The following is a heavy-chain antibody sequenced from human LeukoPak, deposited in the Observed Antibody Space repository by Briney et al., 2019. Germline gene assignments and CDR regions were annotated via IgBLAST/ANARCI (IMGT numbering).Heavy chain of an antibody. Sequence: GASVKVSCKASGHTLTNYHIHWVRQAPGQGVEWMGAVYTTGGVAINTQTFPVRVTMTRDTSTGTVYMELSSLRFEDTAIYYCATEAPRSYYFDYWGQGIQVTVSS. CDR2: VYTTGGVA. V-gene: IGHV1-46*01. J-gene: IGHJ4*02. CDR3: ATEAPRSYYFDY. CDR1: GHTLTNYH.